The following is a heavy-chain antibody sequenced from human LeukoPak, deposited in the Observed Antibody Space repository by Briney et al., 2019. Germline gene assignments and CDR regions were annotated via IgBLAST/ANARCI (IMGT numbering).Heavy chain of an antibody. V-gene: IGHV4-61*01. CDR1: GGSVSSGSYY. J-gene: IGHJ6*02. D-gene: IGHD1-7*01. CDR3: AREAGTTFHYYGMDV. Sequence: PSETLSLTCTISGGSVSSGSYYWSWIRQPPGKGLEWIGYIYYSGSTNYNPSLKSRVTISVDTSKNQFSLKLSSVTAADTAVYYCAREAGTTFHYYGMDVWGQGTTVTVSS. CDR2: IYYSGST.